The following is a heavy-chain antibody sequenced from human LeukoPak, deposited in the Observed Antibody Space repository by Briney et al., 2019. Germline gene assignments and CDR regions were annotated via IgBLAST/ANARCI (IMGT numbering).Heavy chain of an antibody. CDR3: AKDTTTVTGHAFDI. Sequence: GGSLRLSCAASGFTFSTYAMSWVRQAPGKGLAWVASVKSDGAGTHYADSAKGRFTISRDNSKNTLYLQMNRLRAEDTAVYYCAKDTTTVTGHAFDIWGQGTMVTVSS. J-gene: IGHJ3*02. CDR2: VKSDGAGT. CDR1: GFTFSTYA. D-gene: IGHD4-17*01. V-gene: IGHV3-23*01.